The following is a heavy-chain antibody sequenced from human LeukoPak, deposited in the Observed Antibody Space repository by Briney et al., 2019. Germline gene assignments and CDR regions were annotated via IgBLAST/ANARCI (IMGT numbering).Heavy chain of an antibody. V-gene: IGHV3-30*18. CDR3: AKDYGSGSYYKIPHDY. CDR1: GFTFSSYG. D-gene: IGHD3-10*01. Sequence: PGGFLRLSCAASGFTFSSYGMHWVRQAPGKGLEWVAVISYDGSNKYYADSVKGRFTISRDNSKNTLYLQMNSLRAEDTAVYYCAKDYGSGSYYKIPHDYWGQGTLVTVSS. J-gene: IGHJ4*02. CDR2: ISYDGSNK.